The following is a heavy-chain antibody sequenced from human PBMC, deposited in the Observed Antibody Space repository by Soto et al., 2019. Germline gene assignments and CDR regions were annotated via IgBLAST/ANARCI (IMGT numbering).Heavy chain of an antibody. V-gene: IGHV3-7*04. D-gene: IGHD3-22*01. CDR2: IKQDGSEK. CDR1: GFTFSTYA. CDR3: ARDSGSYDSSGYPPFDY. Sequence: GGSLRLSCAASGFTFSTYAMSWVRQAPGKGLEWVANIKQDGSEKYYVDSVKGRFTISRDNAKNSLYLQMNSLRAEDTAVYYCARDSGSYDSSGYPPFDYWGQGTLVTVSS. J-gene: IGHJ4*02.